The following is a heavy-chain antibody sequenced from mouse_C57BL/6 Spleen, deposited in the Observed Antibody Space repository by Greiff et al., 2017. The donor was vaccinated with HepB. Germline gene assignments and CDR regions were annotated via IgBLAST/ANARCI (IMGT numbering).Heavy chain of an antibody. Sequence: QVQLQQPGAELVMPGASVKLSCKASGYTFTSYWMHWVKQRPGQGLEWIGEIDPSDSYTNYNQKFKGKSTLTVDKSSSTAYMQLSSLTSEDFAVYYCARSSSIYYGNYFDYWGQGTTLTVSS. J-gene: IGHJ2*01. CDR1: GYTFTSYW. CDR2: IDPSDSYT. D-gene: IGHD2-1*01. V-gene: IGHV1-69*01. CDR3: ARSSSIYYGNYFDY.